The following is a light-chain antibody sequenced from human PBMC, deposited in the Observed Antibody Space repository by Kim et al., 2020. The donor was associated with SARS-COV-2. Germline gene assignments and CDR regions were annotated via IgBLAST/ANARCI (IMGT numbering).Light chain of an antibody. J-gene: IGLJ2*01. V-gene: IGLV3-1*01. CDR3: QAWDSRTPDVV. CDR1: KYGSKY. Sequence: PGRPALFSCSDDKYGSKYACLYPQTPGQAPVLVIYQDSKRPSGVPGRFSGSNSWNTAPLTRRGTQAMDGADYYWQAWDSRTPDVVFGGGTQLTVL. CDR2: QDS.